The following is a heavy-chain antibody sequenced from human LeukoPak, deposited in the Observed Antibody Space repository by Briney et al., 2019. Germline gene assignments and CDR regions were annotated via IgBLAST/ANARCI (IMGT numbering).Heavy chain of an antibody. V-gene: IGHV1-2*02. CDR1: GYTFTNYY. D-gene: IGHD5-18*01. CDR3: AGIGYSYGYDAFDI. J-gene: IGHJ3*02. CDR2: INPNSGGT. Sequence: ASVKVSCKASGYTFTNYYMHWVRQAPGQGLEWMGWINPNSGGTNYAQKFQGRVTMTRDTSISTAYMELSRLRSDDTAVYYCAGIGYSYGYDAFDIWGQGTMVTVSS.